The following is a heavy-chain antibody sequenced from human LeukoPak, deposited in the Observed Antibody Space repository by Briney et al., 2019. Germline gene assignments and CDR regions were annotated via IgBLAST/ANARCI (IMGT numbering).Heavy chain of an antibody. CDR3: ARGPSTYNYAYYFYMDV. Sequence: SSETLSLTCAVYGGSFSGYYWSWIRQPPGKGLEWIGEINHSGSTNYNPSLKSRITISVDTSKNQFSLKLSSVTAADTAVYYCARGPSTYNYAYYFYMDVWGKGTTVTVSS. V-gene: IGHV4-34*01. CDR2: INHSGST. CDR1: GGSFSGYY. J-gene: IGHJ6*03. D-gene: IGHD5-18*01.